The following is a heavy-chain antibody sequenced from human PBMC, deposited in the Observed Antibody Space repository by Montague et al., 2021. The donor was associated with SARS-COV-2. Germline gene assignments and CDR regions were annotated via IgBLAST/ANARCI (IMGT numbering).Heavy chain of an antibody. V-gene: IGHV4-59*01. CDR1: DGSINNYY. D-gene: IGHD2-21*01. J-gene: IGHJ6*02. CDR3: ARGGGHSAGYYYYGMDV. Sequence: SETLSLTCTVSDGSINNYYWSWIRQPPGQGLEWIGDIYYSGSTNYNPSLTSRVTISVDTSTNQFSLKLSSVTAADTAVNHCARGGGHSAGYYYYGMDVWGQGTTVTVSS. CDR2: IYYSGST.